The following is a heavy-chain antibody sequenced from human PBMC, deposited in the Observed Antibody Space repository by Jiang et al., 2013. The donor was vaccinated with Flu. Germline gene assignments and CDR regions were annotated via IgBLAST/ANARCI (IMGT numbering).Heavy chain of an antibody. D-gene: IGHD6-6*01. J-gene: IGHJ4*02. Sequence: GKGLEWVGFIRSKAYGGTTEYAASVKGRFTISRDDSKSIAYLQMNSLKTEDTAVYYCTPLLEYSSSWSFDYWGQGTLVTVSS. V-gene: IGHV3-49*02. CDR3: TPLLEYSSSWSFDY. CDR2: IRSKAYGGTT.